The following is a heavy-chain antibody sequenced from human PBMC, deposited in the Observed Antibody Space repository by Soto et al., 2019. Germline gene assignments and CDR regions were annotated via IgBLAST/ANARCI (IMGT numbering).Heavy chain of an antibody. CDR3: GRERSRYSHAFDP. CDR2: ISPYSGNT. V-gene: IGHV1-18*01. Sequence: QVQLVQSGAEVKKPGASVKVSCKASGYTFTTYDLSWVRQAPGQGLEWMGWISPYSGNTKYAQKLKGRVTMTADTSTNTAYVELRSLRSDDTAVYYCGRERSRYSHAFDPWGQGTLVTVSS. J-gene: IGHJ5*02. CDR1: GYTFTTYD. D-gene: IGHD4-4*01.